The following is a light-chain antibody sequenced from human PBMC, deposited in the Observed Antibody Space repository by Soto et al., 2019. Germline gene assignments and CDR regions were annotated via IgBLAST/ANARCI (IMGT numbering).Light chain of an antibody. J-gene: IGKJ5*01. CDR2: AAS. V-gene: IGKV1-9*01. CDR3: QQVNSFPFT. CDR1: QGIGTY. Sequence: DIQLTQSPSSLSASVGDRVTITCRASQGIGTYLAWYQQKPGKAPNLLIYAASTLQSGLPSRFGGSGSGTEFTLTISSLRPEDFATYYCQQVNSFPFTFGQGTRLEIK.